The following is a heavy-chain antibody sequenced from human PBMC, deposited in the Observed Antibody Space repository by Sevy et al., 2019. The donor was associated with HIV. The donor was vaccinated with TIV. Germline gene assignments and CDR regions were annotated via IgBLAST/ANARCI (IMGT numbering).Heavy chain of an antibody. CDR3: SEWVALSDYYFDY. V-gene: IGHV3-23*01. Sequence: GGSLRLSCAASGFTFSNYAMSWVRQAPGKGLEWVSAISGSGGSTYYADSVKGRFTISRDNSKNTLYLQMNSLRAEDYAGDECSEWVALSDYYFDYWGQGTLVTVSS. D-gene: IGHD3-16*02. CDR1: GFTFSNYA. CDR2: ISGSGGST. J-gene: IGHJ4*02.